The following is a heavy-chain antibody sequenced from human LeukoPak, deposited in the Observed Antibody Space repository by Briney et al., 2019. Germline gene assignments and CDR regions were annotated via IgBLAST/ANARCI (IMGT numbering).Heavy chain of an antibody. D-gene: IGHD3-10*01. CDR3: ARDRGFYYGSGSPNWFDP. V-gene: IGHV4-4*07. CDR2: IYTSGST. Sequence: SETLSLTCTVSGGSISSYYWSWIRQPAGKGLEWIGRIYTSGSTNYNPSLKSRVTMSVDTPKNQFSLKLSSVTAADTAVYYCARDRGFYYGSGSPNWFDPWGQGTLVTVSS. J-gene: IGHJ5*02. CDR1: GGSISSYY.